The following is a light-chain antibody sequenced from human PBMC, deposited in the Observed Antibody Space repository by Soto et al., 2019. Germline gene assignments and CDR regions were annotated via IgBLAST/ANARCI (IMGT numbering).Light chain of an antibody. CDR2: GAS. J-gene: IGKJ4*01. CDR1: QSISSNY. V-gene: IGKV3-20*01. CDR3: QQYGYPQLT. Sequence: EIVLTQSPGTLSLSPGETVTLSCRASQSISSNYVAWFQHKPGQAPRLLIYGASSRAPGIPERFSGSGSGKDFSLTINRLEPEDSAVFYCQQYGYPQLTFGGGTKVDIK.